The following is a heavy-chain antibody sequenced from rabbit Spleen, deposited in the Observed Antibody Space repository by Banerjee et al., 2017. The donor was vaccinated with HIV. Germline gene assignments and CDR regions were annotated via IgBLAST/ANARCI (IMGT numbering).Heavy chain of an antibody. CDR3: ARDPGYPDYIDVYFNL. CDR2: IYTGSGST. CDR1: GFSISSGYD. J-gene: IGHJ4*01. V-gene: IGHV1S40*01. Sequence: QSLEESGGDLIKPGASLTLTCTASGFSISSGYDMCWVRQAPGKGLEWIGCIYTGSGSTYYTSWAKGRFTVSKASSTTVTLQMTSLTAADTATYFCARDPGYPDYIDVYFNLWGQGT. D-gene: IGHD7-1*01.